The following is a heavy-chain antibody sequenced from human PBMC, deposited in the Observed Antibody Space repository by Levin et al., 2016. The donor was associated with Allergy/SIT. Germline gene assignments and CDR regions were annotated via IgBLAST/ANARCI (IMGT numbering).Heavy chain of an antibody. D-gene: IGHD1-14*01. J-gene: IGHJ4*02. CDR2: IKSKTDGGTT. CDR1: GFTFSNAW. V-gene: IGHV3-15*01. CDR3: TTAAMNPYYFDY. Sequence: ESLKISCAASGFTFSNAWMSWVRQAPGKGLEWVGRIKSKTDGGTTDYAAPVKGRFTISRDDSKNTLYLQMNSLKTEDTAVYYCTTAAMNPYYFDYWGQGTLVTVSS.